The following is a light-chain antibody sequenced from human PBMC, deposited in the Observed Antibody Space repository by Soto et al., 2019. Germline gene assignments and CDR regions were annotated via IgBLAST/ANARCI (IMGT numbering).Light chain of an antibody. CDR1: SSDVGGYNY. V-gene: IGLV2-14*01. CDR3: SSHTSSSTLVV. CDR2: DVS. Sequence: QSALTQPASVSGSPGQSITISCTGTSSDVGGYNYVSWYQRHPGKAPKLMIYDVSNRPSGVSNRFSGSKSGNTASLTISGLQAEDEADYYCSSHTSSSTLVVFGGGTKLTVL. J-gene: IGLJ2*01.